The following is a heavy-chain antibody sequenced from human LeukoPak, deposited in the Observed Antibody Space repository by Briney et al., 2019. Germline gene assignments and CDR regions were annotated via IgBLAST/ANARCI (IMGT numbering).Heavy chain of an antibody. J-gene: IGHJ6*02. CDR1: GFIVSSNY. D-gene: IGHD3-22*01. V-gene: IGHV3-66*01. Sequence: PGGSLRLSCAASGFIVSSNYMSWVRQAPGKGLEWVSVIYGGATTYYADSVKGRFTISRDNSKNTLYLQMNSLRAEDTAVYYCASRNYYDTSGPLWYYGMDVWGQGTTVTVSS. CDR2: IYGGATT. CDR3: ASRNYYDTSGPLWYYGMDV.